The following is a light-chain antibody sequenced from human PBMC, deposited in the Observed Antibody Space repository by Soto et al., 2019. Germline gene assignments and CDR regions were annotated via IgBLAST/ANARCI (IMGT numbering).Light chain of an antibody. CDR2: EVT. Sequence: QSVLTPPPSPSGSPGQSVTISCTGTSSDVGAYNYVSWYQQHPGKVPKLMISEVTKRPSGVPDRFSGSKSGNTASLTVSGLQVEDEADYYCCSPAGNSHYVFGTGTKVTVL. J-gene: IGLJ1*01. V-gene: IGLV2-8*01. CDR3: CSPAGNSHYV. CDR1: SSDVGAYNY.